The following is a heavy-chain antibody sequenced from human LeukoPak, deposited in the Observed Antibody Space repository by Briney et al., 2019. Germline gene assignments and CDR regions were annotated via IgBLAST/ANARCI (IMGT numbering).Heavy chain of an antibody. CDR3: ARDVGGSLDY. CDR1: GFTFNTYW. V-gene: IGHV3-7*01. J-gene: IGHJ4*02. CDR2: IKEDESAK. D-gene: IGHD1-26*01. Sequence: GGSLRLSCAASGFTFNTYWMAWVRQAPGKGLEWVANIKEDESAKHQADSVKGRFTIFRDNAQNSVYLQMSNLRGEDTAIYYCARDVGGSLDYWGQGTLVTVSS.